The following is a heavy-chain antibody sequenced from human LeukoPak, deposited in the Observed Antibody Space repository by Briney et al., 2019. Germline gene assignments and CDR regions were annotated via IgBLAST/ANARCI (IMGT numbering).Heavy chain of an antibody. CDR2: INQSGST. J-gene: IGHJ4*02. D-gene: IGHD4-17*01. Sequence: SETLSLTCAVYGGSFSGYYWSWIRQPPGKGLEWIGEINQSGSTNYNPSLKSRVTISVDTSKNQFSLKLSSVTAADTAVYYCARRGMTTYHFDYWGQGTLVTVSS. V-gene: IGHV4-34*01. CDR1: GGSFSGYY. CDR3: ARRGMTTYHFDY.